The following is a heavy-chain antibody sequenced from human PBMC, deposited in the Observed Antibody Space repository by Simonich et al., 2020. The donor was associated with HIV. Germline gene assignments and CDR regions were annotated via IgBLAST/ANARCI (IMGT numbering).Heavy chain of an antibody. CDR1: GFTFRSHW. Sequence: EVQLVESGGGLVQPGGSLRLSCAASGFTFRSHWMGWVRQAPVKGREWVANIRQDGIEKNSVEGRFTVSRDNAKNSLYLQMNSLRAGDTAVYYCARIRIGYGDLFDYWGQGTLVTVPS. J-gene: IGHJ4*02. CDR2: IRQDGIEK. CDR3: ARIRIGYGDLFDY. V-gene: IGHV3-7*01. D-gene: IGHD4-17*01.